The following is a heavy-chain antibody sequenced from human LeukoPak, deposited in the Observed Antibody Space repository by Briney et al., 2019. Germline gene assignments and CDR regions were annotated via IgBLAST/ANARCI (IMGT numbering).Heavy chain of an antibody. CDR2: IDYSGST. V-gene: IGHV4-39*01. J-gene: IGHJ3*02. Sequence: ETSETLSLTCTVSGGSISSSSYYWGWIRQPPGKGLEWIGSIDYSGSTYYSPSLKSRVTISVDTSKNQFSLKLTSVTAADTAVYFCARHRYVPGAFDIWGQGTMVTVSS. CDR1: GGSISSSSYY. CDR3: ARHRYVPGAFDI. D-gene: IGHD3-16*01.